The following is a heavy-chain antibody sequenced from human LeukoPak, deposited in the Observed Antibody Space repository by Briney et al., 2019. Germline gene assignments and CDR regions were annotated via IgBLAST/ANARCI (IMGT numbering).Heavy chain of an antibody. Sequence: SQTLSLTCTVSGGSISSGSYYWSWIRQPAGKGLEWIGRIYTSGSTNYNPSLKSRVTISVDTSKNQFSLKLSSVTAADTAVYYCARDKLGYCSSTSCATRGFDYWGQGTLVPVSS. CDR1: GGSISSGSYY. CDR2: IYTSGST. J-gene: IGHJ4*02. D-gene: IGHD2-2*01. CDR3: ARDKLGYCSSTSCATRGFDY. V-gene: IGHV4-61*02.